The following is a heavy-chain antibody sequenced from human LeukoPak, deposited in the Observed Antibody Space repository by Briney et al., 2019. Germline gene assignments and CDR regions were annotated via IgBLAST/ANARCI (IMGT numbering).Heavy chain of an antibody. CDR3: ARGTTVTTTDY. D-gene: IGHD4-17*01. CDR2: ISYDGSNK. Sequence: GGSLRLSCAASGFTFSSYAMHWVRQAPGKGLEWVAVISYDGSNKYYADSVKGRFTISRDNSKNTLYLQMNSLRAEDTAVYYCARGTTVTTTDYWGQGTLVTVSS. V-gene: IGHV3-30-3*01. CDR1: GFTFSSYA. J-gene: IGHJ4*02.